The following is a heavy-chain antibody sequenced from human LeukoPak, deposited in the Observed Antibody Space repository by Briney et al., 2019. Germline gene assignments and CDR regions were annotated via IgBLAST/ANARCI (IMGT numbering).Heavy chain of an antibody. CDR1: GFTFSSYA. J-gene: IGHJ4*02. V-gene: IGHV3-23*01. D-gene: IGHD6-6*01. CDR3: AKDLSLRLKTYSSSPRDC. Sequence: GGSLRLSCAASGFTFSSYAMSWVRQAPGKGLEWVSAISGSGGSTYYADSVKGRFTISRDNSKNTLYLQMNSLRAEDTAVYYCAKDLSLRLKTYSSSPRDCWGQGTLVTVSS. CDR2: ISGSGGST.